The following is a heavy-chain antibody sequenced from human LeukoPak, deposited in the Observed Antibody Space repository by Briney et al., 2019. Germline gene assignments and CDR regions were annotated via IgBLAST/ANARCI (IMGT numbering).Heavy chain of an antibody. D-gene: IGHD3-10*01. V-gene: IGHV3-48*03. CDR2: IDASGSRI. CDR1: EFSFSSYE. CDR3: AREKIAVFGDAFDI. J-gene: IGHJ3*02. Sequence: PGGSLRLSCAAAEFSFSSYEMTWVRQTPGKGLEWLSYIDASGSRIVYADSVKGRFTISGDSAKNLLFLQMNSLRVEDTGIYYCAREKIAVFGDAFDIWGQGTRVTVSS.